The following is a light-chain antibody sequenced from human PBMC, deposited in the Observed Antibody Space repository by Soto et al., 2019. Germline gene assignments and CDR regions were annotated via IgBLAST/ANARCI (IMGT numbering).Light chain of an antibody. CDR2: KAS. V-gene: IGKV1-5*03. CDR1: QSISSW. J-gene: IGKJ1*01. CDR3: QQYNSYSET. Sequence: DIQMTQSPSTLSASVGDGVTITCRASQSISSWLAWYQQKPGKAPKLLIYKASSLESGVPSRFSGSGSGTEFTLTISSLQPDDFATYYCQQYNSYSETFGQGTKVAIK.